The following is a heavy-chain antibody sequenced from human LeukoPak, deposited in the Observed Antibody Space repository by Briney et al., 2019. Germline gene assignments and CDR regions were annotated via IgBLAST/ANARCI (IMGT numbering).Heavy chain of an antibody. CDR2: IHTSGRP. D-gene: IGHD3-9*01. CDR1: GVSINSGHFY. J-gene: IGHJ4*02. V-gene: IGHV4-61*02. CDR3: TRAAPVILGGYSNFDF. Sequence: PSETLSLTCADSGVSINSGHFYWGWIRQPPGGGLQWIGRIHTSGRPEYNASLKSRLAISRDTSKNQFSLRLTSVTAADTAMYYCTRAAPVILGGYSNFDFWSPGTLISVSS.